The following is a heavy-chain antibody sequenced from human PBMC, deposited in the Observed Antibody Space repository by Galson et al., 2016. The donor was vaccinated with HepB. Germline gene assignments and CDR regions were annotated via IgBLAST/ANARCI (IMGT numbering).Heavy chain of an antibody. J-gene: IGHJ4*02. CDR2: IDGSGSNE. CDR1: GFSFSNYG. CDR3: ARCPKSSASVLSDY. V-gene: IGHV3-23*01. Sequence: SLRLSCAASGFSFSNYGMNWFRQAPGKGLEWVSAIDGSGSNEYYAASVRGRFAFSRDNSKNTLYLHMNSLRAEDTAIYYCARCPKSSASVLSDYWGQGTLVTVSS. D-gene: IGHD3-16*02.